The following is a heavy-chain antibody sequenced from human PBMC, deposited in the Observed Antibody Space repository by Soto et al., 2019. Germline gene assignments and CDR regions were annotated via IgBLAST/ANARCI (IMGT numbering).Heavy chain of an antibody. CDR1: GLTFSTNT. CDR2: ISSSSSTI. CDR3: ARGDDSSGWYNYFDY. D-gene: IGHD6-19*01. Sequence: EVQLVESGGGWVHPGGSRRLSCAASGLTFSTNTMNGVPQPPGKGLGWVSYISSSSSTIYYADSVKGRFTISRDNAKNSLYLQMNSLRDEDTAVYYCARGDDSSGWYNYFDYWGQGTLVTVSS. V-gene: IGHV3-48*02. J-gene: IGHJ4*02.